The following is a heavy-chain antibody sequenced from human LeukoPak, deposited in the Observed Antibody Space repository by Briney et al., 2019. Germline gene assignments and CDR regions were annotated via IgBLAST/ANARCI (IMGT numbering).Heavy chain of an antibody. D-gene: IGHD1-26*01. CDR1: GYSLTDLS. J-gene: IGHJ4*02. V-gene: IGHV1-24*01. Sequence: GASVKVSCKVSGYSLTDLSMHWVRQAPGNGLEWMGGFDPEHREAIYAQKFQGRVSMTEDTSTDTAYMELSSLRSEDTAVYYCAAGGIYSLLDYWGQGTLVTLSS. CDR2: FDPEHREA. CDR3: AAGGIYSLLDY.